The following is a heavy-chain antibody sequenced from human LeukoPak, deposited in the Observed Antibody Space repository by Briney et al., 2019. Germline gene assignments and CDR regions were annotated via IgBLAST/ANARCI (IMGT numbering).Heavy chain of an antibody. CDR1: GFTFSSYA. Sequence: GGSLRLSCAASGFTFSSYAMSWVRQAPGKGLEWVSAVSGSGGSTYYADSVKGRFTISRDNSKNTLYLQMNSLRAEDTAVYYCAKENRYYDYVWGSYRSYWFDPWGQGTLVTVSS. V-gene: IGHV3-23*01. CDR2: VSGSGGST. J-gene: IGHJ5*02. D-gene: IGHD3-16*02. CDR3: AKENRYYDYVWGSYRSYWFDP.